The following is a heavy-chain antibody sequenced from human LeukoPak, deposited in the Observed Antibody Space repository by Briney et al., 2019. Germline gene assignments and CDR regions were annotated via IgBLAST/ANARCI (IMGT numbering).Heavy chain of an antibody. J-gene: IGHJ4*02. CDR1: GGTFSSCA. CDR2: IIPIFGTA. D-gene: IGHD6-13*01. Sequence: GAPVKVSCKASGGTFSSCAISWVRQAPGQGLEWMGGIIPIFGTANYAQKFQGRVTITADESTSTAYMELSSLRSEDTAVYYCASDTASRSSWYDYWGQGTLVTVSS. CDR3: ASDTASRSSWYDY. V-gene: IGHV1-69*13.